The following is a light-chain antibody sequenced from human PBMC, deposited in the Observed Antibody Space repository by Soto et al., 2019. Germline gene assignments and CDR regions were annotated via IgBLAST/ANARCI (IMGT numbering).Light chain of an antibody. CDR2: DVN. Sequence: QSVLTQPPSASGSPGQSVTISCTGTSGDVGGYNYVSWYRQHPGKAPQLIIYDVNKRPSGVPDRFSGSKSGNTASLTVSGLQAEDEADYFCNSYGGTNNYVVFGGGTKLTVL. CDR3: NSYGGTNNYVV. J-gene: IGLJ2*01. CDR1: SGDVGGYNY. V-gene: IGLV2-8*01.